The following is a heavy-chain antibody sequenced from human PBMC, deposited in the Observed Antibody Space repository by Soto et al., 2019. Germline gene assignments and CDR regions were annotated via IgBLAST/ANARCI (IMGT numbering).Heavy chain of an antibody. CDR2: IWFDGSNQ. Sequence: QVQLVESGGGVVQPGRSLRLSCAASGFTFSSHGMHWVRQAPGKGLEWVAVIWFDGSNQYYADFVKGRFTISRDNSKNTMYLQXXSLXXXXXXVXXXXXXXXXXXXXXDRWGQGTLVTVSS. CDR1: GFTFSSHG. J-gene: IGHJ5*02. V-gene: IGHV3-33*01. CDR3: XXXXXXXXXXXDR.